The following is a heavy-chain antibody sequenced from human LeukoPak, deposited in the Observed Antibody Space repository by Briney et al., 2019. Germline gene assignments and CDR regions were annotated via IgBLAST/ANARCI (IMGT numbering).Heavy chain of an antibody. D-gene: IGHD1-14*01. CDR1: GFAFSNYW. J-gene: IGHJ4*02. V-gene: IGHV3-74*01. CDR2: IYTDGSST. CDR3: ARGASNRFDY. Sequence: GGSLRLSCAASGFAFSNYWMHWVRQAPGKGLVWVSRIYTDGSSTNYADSVKGRFTISRDNAKNTLFVQMNSLRAEDTAVYYCARGASNRFDYWGQGTLVTVSS.